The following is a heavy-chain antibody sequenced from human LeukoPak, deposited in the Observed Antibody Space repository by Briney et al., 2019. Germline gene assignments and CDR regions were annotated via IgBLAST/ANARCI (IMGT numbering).Heavy chain of an antibody. V-gene: IGHV4-34*01. CDR3: ARELVVPAAIEVWVDAFDI. Sequence: GSLRLSCAASGFTFSDYYMSWIRQAPGKGLEWIGEINHSGSTNYNPSLKSRVTISVDTSKNQFSLKLSSVTAADTAVYYCARELVVPAAIEVWVDAFDIWGQGTMVTVSS. CDR2: INHSGST. J-gene: IGHJ3*02. CDR1: GFTFSDYY. D-gene: IGHD2-2*01.